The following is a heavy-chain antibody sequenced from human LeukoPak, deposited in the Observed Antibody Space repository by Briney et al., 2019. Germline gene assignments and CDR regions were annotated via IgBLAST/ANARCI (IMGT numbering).Heavy chain of an antibody. CDR3: ARRPGYCSGGSCYLYFDY. D-gene: IGHD2-15*01. CDR1: GGSITSSVYY. CDR2: IYYSGST. J-gene: IGHJ4*02. Sequence: SETLSLTCTVSGGSITSSVYYWAWIRQPPGKGLEWIGSIYYSGSTYYNPSLKTRVTISLNTSKRQFSLKLTSVTAADTAVYYCARRPGYCSGGSCYLYFDYWGQGTLVTVSS. V-gene: IGHV4-39*01.